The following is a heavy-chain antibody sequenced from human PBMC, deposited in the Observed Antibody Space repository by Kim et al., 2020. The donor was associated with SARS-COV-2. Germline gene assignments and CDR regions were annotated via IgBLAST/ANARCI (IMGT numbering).Heavy chain of an antibody. CDR2: IYYTGAT. V-gene: IGHV4-30-4*01. D-gene: IGHD2-21*02. Sequence: SETLSLTCTVSGASITIGGYYWSWIRQRPGKGLEWIGYIYYTGATYYHPSLKSRLALSMDTSANRFSLILNSLTAADTAVYYCARTSADSSRVNWFDPWGQGTLVTVSS. J-gene: IGHJ5*02. CDR3: ARTSADSSRVNWFDP. CDR1: GASITIGGYY.